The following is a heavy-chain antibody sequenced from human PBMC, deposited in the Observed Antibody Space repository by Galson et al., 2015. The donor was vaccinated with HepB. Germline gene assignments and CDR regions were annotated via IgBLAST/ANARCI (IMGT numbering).Heavy chain of an antibody. CDR3: ARDAELWFGSGGYYFDY. J-gene: IGHJ4*02. V-gene: IGHV3-21*01. CDR1: GFTFSSYS. Sequence: SLRLSCAASGFTFSSYSMNWVRQAPGKGLEWVSSISSSSSYIYYADSVKGRFTISRDNAKNSLYLQMNSLRAEDTAVYYCARDAELWFGSGGYYFDYWGQGTLVTVSS. D-gene: IGHD3-10*01. CDR2: ISSSSSYI.